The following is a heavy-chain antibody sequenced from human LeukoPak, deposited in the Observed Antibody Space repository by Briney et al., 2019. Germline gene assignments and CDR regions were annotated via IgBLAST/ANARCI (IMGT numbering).Heavy chain of an antibody. J-gene: IGHJ5*02. V-gene: IGHV1-69*13. CDR3: AREVDFWSGYYNSYNWFDP. CDR1: GSLFSKFG. D-gene: IGHD3-3*01. CDR2: IIPIFGTA. Sequence: SVKVSCKASGSLFSKFGFTWVRQAPGQGLEWMGGIIPIFGTANYAQKFQGRVTITADESTSTAYMELSSLRSEDTAVYYCAREVDFWSGYYNSYNWFDPWGQGTLVTVSS.